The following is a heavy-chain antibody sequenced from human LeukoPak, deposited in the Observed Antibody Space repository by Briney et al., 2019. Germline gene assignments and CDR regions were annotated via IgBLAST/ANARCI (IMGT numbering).Heavy chain of an antibody. J-gene: IGHJ4*02. CDR2: IYSGGST. V-gene: IGHV3-53*01. D-gene: IGHD3-9*01. CDR1: GFTVSSNY. Sequence: AGGSLRLSCTASGFTVSSNYMSWVRQAPGKGLEWVSVIYSGGSTYYADSVKGRFTISRDNSKNTLYLQMNSLRAEDTAVYYCASSHYDILTGPIRDYWGQGTLVTVSS. CDR3: ASSHYDILTGPIRDY.